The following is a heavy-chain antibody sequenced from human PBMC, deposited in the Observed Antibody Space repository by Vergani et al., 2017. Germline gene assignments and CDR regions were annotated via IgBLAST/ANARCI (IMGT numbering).Heavy chain of an antibody. Sequence: EVQLVQSAAEVKKPGESLKISCKGSGYMFSSYWIAWVRQMPGKGLEWIGIIYPGDSDTRYSPSFQGQVTISADKSISTAYLQWSSLKASDTAMYYCARHPALCSSTSCYARLGYYGMDVWGQGTTVTVSS. V-gene: IGHV5-51*01. CDR1: GYMFSSYW. D-gene: IGHD2-2*01. J-gene: IGHJ6*02. CDR2: IYPGDSDT. CDR3: ARHPALCSSTSCYARLGYYGMDV.